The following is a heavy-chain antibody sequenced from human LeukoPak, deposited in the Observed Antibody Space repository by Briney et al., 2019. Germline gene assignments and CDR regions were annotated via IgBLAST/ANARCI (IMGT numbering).Heavy chain of an antibody. Sequence: SVKVSCKASGGTFSSYAISWVRQAPGQGLEWMGGIIPIFGTANYAQKFQGRVTITADESTSTAYMELSSLRSEDTALYYCARGALEYDSSGYYYVCLDYWGQGTLVTVSS. V-gene: IGHV1-69*13. CDR2: IIPIFGTA. CDR3: ARGALEYDSSGYYYVCLDY. J-gene: IGHJ4*02. CDR1: GGTFSSYA. D-gene: IGHD3-22*01.